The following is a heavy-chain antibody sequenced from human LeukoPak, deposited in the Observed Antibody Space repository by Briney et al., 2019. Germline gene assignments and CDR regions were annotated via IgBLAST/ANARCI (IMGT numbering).Heavy chain of an antibody. CDR3: ARTGCSSTSCYKYCFDY. Sequence: PGGSLRLSCAASGFTFSSYAMHWVRQAPGKGLEWVAVISYDGSNKYYADSVKGRFTISRDNSKNTLYLQMNSLRAEDTAVYYCARTGCSSTSCYKYCFDYWGQGTLVTVSS. J-gene: IGHJ4*02. CDR2: ISYDGSNK. CDR1: GFTFSSYA. V-gene: IGHV3-30*04. D-gene: IGHD2-2*02.